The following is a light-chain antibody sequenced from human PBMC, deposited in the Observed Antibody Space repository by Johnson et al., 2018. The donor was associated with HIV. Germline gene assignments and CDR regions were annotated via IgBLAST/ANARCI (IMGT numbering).Light chain of an antibody. Sequence: QSMLTQPPSVSAAPGQKVTISCSGSSSNIGNNYVSWYQQLPRTAPKLLIYDNNKRPSGTPDRFSGSQSGTSATLGITGLQTGDEADYYCGTWDSSLSAYVFGTGTKVTVL. CDR1: SSNIGNNY. CDR2: DNN. J-gene: IGLJ1*01. CDR3: GTWDSSLSAYV. V-gene: IGLV1-51*01.